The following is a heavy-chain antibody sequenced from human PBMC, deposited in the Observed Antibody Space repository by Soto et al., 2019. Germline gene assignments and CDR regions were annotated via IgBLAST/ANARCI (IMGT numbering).Heavy chain of an antibody. J-gene: IGHJ4*02. V-gene: IGHV1-18*01. CDR2: ISPKNDNT. D-gene: IGHD2-15*01. Sequence: QVQLVQSGAEVKMPGASVKVSCKASGYTFTTYGIAWVRQAPGQAPEWVGWISPKNDNTHSAQKLQGRVTMTTDTSTSSVYMELRSLRSDDTAVYYCARDDCFCATCYLGDHWGQGTLVTFSS. CDR3: ARDDCFCATCYLGDH. CDR1: GYTFTTYG.